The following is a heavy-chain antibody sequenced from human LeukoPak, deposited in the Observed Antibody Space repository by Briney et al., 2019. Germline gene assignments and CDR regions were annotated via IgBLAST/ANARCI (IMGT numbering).Heavy chain of an antibody. Sequence: PSETLSLTCAVSGASISKTNWWSWVRQPPGKGLEWTGEIYHSGKTNYNPSLKSRVTISVDKSKNQISLKLSSVTAADTAVYYCARDAYDSSGYSFDYWGQGTLVTVSS. J-gene: IGHJ4*02. V-gene: IGHV4-4*02. CDR1: GASISKTNW. D-gene: IGHD3-22*01. CDR2: IYHSGKT. CDR3: ARDAYDSSGYSFDY.